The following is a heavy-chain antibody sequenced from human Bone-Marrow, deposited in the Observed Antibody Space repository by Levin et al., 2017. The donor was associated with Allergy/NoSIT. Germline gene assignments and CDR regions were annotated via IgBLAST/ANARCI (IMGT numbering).Heavy chain of an antibody. CDR3: ARVFIGEYFDY. Sequence: PSETLSLTCTVSGGSISSYYWSWIRQPPGKGLEWIGYIYYSGSTNYNPSLKSRVTISVDTSKNQFSLKLSSVTAADTAVYYCARVFIGEYFDYWGQGTLVTVSS. J-gene: IGHJ4*02. D-gene: IGHD1-26*01. V-gene: IGHV4-59*01. CDR1: GGSISSYY. CDR2: IYYSGST.